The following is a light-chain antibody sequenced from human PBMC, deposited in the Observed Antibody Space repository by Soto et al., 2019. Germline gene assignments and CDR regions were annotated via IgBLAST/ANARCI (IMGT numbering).Light chain of an antibody. CDR1: QSISSSY. CDR3: QQYSTSPPMYT. Sequence: ESVLTQSPGTLSLSPGERATLSCRTSQSISSSYLAWYQQKPGQAPRLLIYGASTRATGIPDRFSGIGSGTEFTLTISRLEAEDFAVYYWQQYSTSPPMYTFGQGTKLEVK. J-gene: IGKJ2*01. CDR2: GAS. V-gene: IGKV3-20*01.